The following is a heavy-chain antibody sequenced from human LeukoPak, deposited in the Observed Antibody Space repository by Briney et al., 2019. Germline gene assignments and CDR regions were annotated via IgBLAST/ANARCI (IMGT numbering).Heavy chain of an antibody. CDR2: IIPILGIA. V-gene: IGHV1-69*04. CDR3: ARVGWYGVRVDY. D-gene: IGHD6-19*01. J-gene: IGHJ4*02. Sequence: ASVKVSCKASGGTFSSYAISWVRQAPGQGLEWMGRIIPILGIANYAQKYQGRVTITADKSTSTAYMELSSLRSEDTAVYYCARVGWYGVRVDYWGQGTLVTVSS. CDR1: GGTFSSYA.